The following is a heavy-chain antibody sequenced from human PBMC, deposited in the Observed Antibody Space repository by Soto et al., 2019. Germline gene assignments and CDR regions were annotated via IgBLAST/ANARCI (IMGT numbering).Heavy chain of an antibody. Sequence: QVQLVESGGGVVQPGRSLRLSCAASGFTFSSNGMHWVRQAPGKGLEGVAIISYDGSNKYYADSVKGRFTISRDNPKNTLYLQMNSLRGEDTAVYYCAKGESSGTPDFWGQGTLVTVSS. CDR2: ISYDGSNK. J-gene: IGHJ4*02. V-gene: IGHV3-30*18. D-gene: IGHD3-22*01. CDR1: GFTFSSNG. CDR3: AKGESSGTPDF.